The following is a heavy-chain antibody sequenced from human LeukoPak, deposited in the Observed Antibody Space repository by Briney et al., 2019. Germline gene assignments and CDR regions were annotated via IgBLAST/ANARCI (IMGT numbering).Heavy chain of an antibody. V-gene: IGHV3-53*01. CDR3: ARDSALWPGDY. CDR1: GFTVSSNY. Sequence: GGSLRLSCAASGFTVSSNYMSWVRQAPGKGLEWVSVIYSGGSTYYADSVKGRFTISRDNSKNTLYLQMNSLRPEDTAVYYCARDSALWPGDYWGQGTLVTVSS. J-gene: IGHJ4*02. D-gene: IGHD3-10*01. CDR2: IYSGGST.